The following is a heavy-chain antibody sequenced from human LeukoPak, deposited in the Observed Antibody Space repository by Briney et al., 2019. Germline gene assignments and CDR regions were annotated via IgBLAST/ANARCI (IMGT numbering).Heavy chain of an antibody. D-gene: IGHD3-16*02. J-gene: IGHJ3*02. V-gene: IGHV3-53*04. CDR1: GGSISSSSYY. CDR2: IYSGGST. CDR3: ARDAEFSHAFDI. Sequence: ETLSLTCTVSGGSISSSSYYWGWIRQSPGKGLEWVSVIYSGGSTYYADSVKGRFTISRHNSKNTLYLQMNSLRAEDTAVYYCARDAEFSHAFDIWGQGTMVTVSS.